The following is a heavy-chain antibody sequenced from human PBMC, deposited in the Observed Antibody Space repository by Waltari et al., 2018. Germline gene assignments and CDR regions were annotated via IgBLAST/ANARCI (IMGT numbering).Heavy chain of an antibody. D-gene: IGHD1-1*01. CDR1: GFTFSSNW. CDR2: INTDGSTT. J-gene: IGHJ4*02. V-gene: IGHV3-74*01. CDR3: TKDRNWNSFDY. Sequence: EVQLVEYGGGLVQPGGSLRLSCAASGFTFSSNWMNWVRQAPGKGLVWVSRINTDGSTTNYADSVKGRFTISRDNAKNTLYLQMNSLRAEDTAVYYCTKDRNWNSFDYWGQGTLVTVSS.